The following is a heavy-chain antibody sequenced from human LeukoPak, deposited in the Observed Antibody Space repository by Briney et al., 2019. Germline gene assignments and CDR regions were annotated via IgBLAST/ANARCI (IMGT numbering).Heavy chain of an antibody. CDR1: GFTFSSYG. V-gene: IGHV3-23*01. J-gene: IGHJ5*02. CDR3: AKDPRYLLWDLLSYNWFDP. Sequence: PGGTLRLSCAASGFTFSSYGMSWVRQAPGKGLEWVSAISGSGGSTYYADSVKSRFTISRDNSKNTLYLQMNSLRAEDTAVYYCAKDPRYLLWDLLSYNWFDPWGQGTLVTVSS. CDR2: ISGSGGST. D-gene: IGHD3-9*01.